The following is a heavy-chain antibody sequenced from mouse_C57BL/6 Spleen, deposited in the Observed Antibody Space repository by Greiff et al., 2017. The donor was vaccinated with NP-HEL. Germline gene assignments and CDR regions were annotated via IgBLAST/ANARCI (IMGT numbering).Heavy chain of an antibody. CDR2: IDPSDSYT. D-gene: IGHD4-1*01. J-gene: IGHJ4*01. CDR1: GYTFTSYW. Sequence: VKLQQPGAELVMPGASVKLSCKASGYTFTSYWMHWVKQRPGQGLEWIGEIDPSDSYTNYNQKFKGKSTLTVDKSSSTAYMQLSSLTSEDSAVYYCASRNWDYAMDYWGQGTSVTVSS. V-gene: IGHV1-69*01. CDR3: ASRNWDYAMDY.